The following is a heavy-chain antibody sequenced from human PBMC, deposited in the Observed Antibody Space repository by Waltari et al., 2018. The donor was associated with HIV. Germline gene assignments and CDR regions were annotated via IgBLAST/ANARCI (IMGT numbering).Heavy chain of an antibody. CDR2: IRYDVSNK. Sequence: QVQLVESGGGVVQPGGSLRLSCAASGFPFSSYGMHWVRQDPGKGVEWGAFIRYDVSNKNYADSLKGRFTIARDNSKNTLYLEMNSLRAEDTAVYYCSKDDSSGYPPSIGLDYWGQGTLVTVSS. J-gene: IGHJ4*02. V-gene: IGHV3-30*02. CDR3: SKDDSSGYPPSIGLDY. D-gene: IGHD3-22*01. CDR1: GFPFSSYG.